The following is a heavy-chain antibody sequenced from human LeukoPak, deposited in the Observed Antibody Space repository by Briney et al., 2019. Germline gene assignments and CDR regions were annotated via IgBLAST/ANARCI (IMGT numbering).Heavy chain of an antibody. D-gene: IGHD3-16*01. CDR3: ARDATPPGIIFDN. V-gene: IGHV3-7*05. CDR2: INQDGSEK. J-gene: IGHJ4*02. Sequence: PGGSLRLSCAASGFTFSSFWMDWVRQAPGKGLEWVANINQDGSEKYYVDSVKGRFSISRDNAKNSLFLQMNSLRAEDTAVYYCARDATPPGIIFDNWGQGTLVTVSS. CDR1: GFTFSSFW.